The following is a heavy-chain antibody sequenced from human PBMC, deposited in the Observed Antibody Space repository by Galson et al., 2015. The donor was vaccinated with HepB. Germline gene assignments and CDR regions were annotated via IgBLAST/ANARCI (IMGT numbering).Heavy chain of an antibody. V-gene: IGHV5-51*01. Sequence: QSGAEVKKPGESLKISCEASGYSFSSYWIGWVRQMPGRGLEWMGIIYPGASDTRYSPSFQGRVTISADKSISTAYLQWTSLKASDSATYYCARHSAALLWVGQHSGLDIWGQGTMVTVSS. CDR3: ARHSAALLWVGQHSGLDI. D-gene: IGHD3-10*01. CDR2: IYPGASDT. CDR1: GYSFSSYW. J-gene: IGHJ3*02.